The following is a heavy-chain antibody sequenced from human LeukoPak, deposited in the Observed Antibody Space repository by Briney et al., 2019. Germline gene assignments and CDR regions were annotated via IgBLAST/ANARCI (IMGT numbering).Heavy chain of an antibody. CDR1: GGSISSYY. D-gene: IGHD1-14*01. CDR3: ARGPSGSGDAFDI. CDR2: IYYSGST. J-gene: IGHJ3*02. V-gene: IGHV4-59*01. Sequence: KPSATLSPTCTVSGGSISSYYWSWIRQPPGKGLEWIGYIYYSGSTNYNPSLKSRVTISVDTSKNQFSLKLSSVTAADTAVYYCARGPSGSGDAFDIWGQGTMVTVSS.